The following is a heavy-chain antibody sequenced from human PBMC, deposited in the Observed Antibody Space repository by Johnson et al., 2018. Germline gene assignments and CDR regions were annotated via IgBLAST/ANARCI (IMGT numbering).Heavy chain of an antibody. J-gene: IGHJ1*01. CDR3: SRVRSRNAAEYFQH. V-gene: IGHV3-49*03. CDR1: GFTSGDYA. Sequence: VQLQESGGGLVQPGRSLRLSCTASGFTSGDYAMSWFRQAPGKGLEWLCFIRSKAYGGTTEYAASVKGRFTISRDDSKSIAYLQMNSLKTEDTSVYYCSRVRSRNAAEYFQHWGQGTLVTVSS. CDR2: IRSKAYGGTT.